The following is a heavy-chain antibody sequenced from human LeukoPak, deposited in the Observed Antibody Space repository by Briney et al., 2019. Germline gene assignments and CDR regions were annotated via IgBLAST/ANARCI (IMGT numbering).Heavy chain of an antibody. CDR2: ISGSGGGT. V-gene: IGHV3-23*01. J-gene: IGHJ4*02. CDR3: AKKMDPFDY. D-gene: IGHD5-24*01. CDR1: GFTFSSYA. Sequence: HPGGSLRLSCAASGFTFSSYAMSWVRQAPGKGLEWVSAISGSGGGTYYADSVKGRFTISRDNSENTLYLQMNSLRAEDTAVYYCAKKMDPFDYWGQGTLVTVSS.